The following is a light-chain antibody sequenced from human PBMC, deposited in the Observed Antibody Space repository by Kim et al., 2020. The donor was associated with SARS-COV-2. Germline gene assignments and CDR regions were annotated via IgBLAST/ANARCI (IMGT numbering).Light chain of an antibody. V-gene: IGKV3-20*01. Sequence: SSAKRASLSRRESQRVSIRYLGWFQPKPGQAPRPLIYGASSRATGIPDRVSGSGAGTDFNLTISRLEPEDFAVYYCQQYGRSPRYTFGQGTKLEI. CDR3: QQYGRSPRYT. CDR2: GAS. CDR1: QRVSIRY. J-gene: IGKJ2*01.